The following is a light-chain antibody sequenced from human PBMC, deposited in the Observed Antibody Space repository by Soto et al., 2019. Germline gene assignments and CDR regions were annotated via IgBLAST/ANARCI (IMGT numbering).Light chain of an antibody. V-gene: IGKV1-33*01. CDR3: QQYDTLRVT. CDR1: QDISNY. Sequence: DLQMTQSPSSLSASVGDRVTITCQASQDISNYLKWYQQKPGKAPKLLIYDASNLETGVPSRFSGSGSGTDFTFTISSLQPEDIATYYCQQYDTLRVTFGPGTKVDIK. CDR2: DAS. J-gene: IGKJ3*01.